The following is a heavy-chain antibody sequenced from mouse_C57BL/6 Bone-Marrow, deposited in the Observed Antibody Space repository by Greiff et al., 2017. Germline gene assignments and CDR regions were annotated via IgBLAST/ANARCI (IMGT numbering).Heavy chain of an antibody. CDR2: IRNKANGYTT. J-gene: IGHJ2*01. CDR1: GFTFTDYY. CDR3: ARSQVVYFDY. V-gene: IGHV7-3*01. D-gene: IGHD1-1*01. Sequence: EVKVEESGGGLVQPGGSLSLSCAASGFTFTDYYMSWFRQPPVQALEWLGFIRNKANGYTTEYSASVKGRFTISRDNSQSILYLQMNALRAEDSATYYCARSQVVYFDYWGQGTTLTVSS.